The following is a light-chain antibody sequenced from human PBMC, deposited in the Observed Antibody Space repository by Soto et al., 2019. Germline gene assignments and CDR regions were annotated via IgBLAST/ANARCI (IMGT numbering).Light chain of an antibody. J-gene: IGLJ2*01. CDR2: DVS. CDR3: SSYTSSSSYVV. CDR1: SSDVGGYNY. Sequence: ALTQPASVSGSPGQSITISCTGTSSDVGGYNYVSWYQQHPGKAPKLMIYDVSNRPSGVSNRFSGSKSGNTASLTISGLQAEDEADYYCSSYTSSSSYVVFGGGTKVTVL. V-gene: IGLV2-14*01.